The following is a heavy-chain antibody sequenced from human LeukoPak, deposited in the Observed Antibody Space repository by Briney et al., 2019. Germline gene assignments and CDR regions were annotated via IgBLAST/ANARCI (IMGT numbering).Heavy chain of an antibody. V-gene: IGHV3-21*01. Sequence: GGSLRLSCAASGLTFSSYSMNWVRQAPGKGLEWVSSISSSSSYIYYADSVKGRFTISRDNAKNSLYLQMNSLRAEDTAVYYCARDLSPYYDFWSGYYTFGVYYYGMDVWGQGTTVTVSS. J-gene: IGHJ6*02. D-gene: IGHD3-3*01. CDR3: ARDLSPYYDFWSGYYTFGVYYYGMDV. CDR2: ISSSSSYI. CDR1: GLTFSSYS.